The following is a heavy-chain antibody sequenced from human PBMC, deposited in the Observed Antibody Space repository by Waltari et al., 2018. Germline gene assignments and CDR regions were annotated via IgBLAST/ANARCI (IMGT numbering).Heavy chain of an antibody. CDR1: GFTFSSYW. Sequence: EVQLVESGGGLVQPGRSLRLSCTASGFTFSSYWMSWVRQAPGKGLEWVGSKKQYGREKYYVYSVNGRFTSSRYNAKNSLYLQMNSLIAEDTAVYYCARRARYCSSTSCYGFDYWGQGTLVTVSS. V-gene: IGHV3-7*01. CDR2: KKQYGREK. D-gene: IGHD2-2*01. J-gene: IGHJ4*02. CDR3: ARRARYCSSTSCYGFDY.